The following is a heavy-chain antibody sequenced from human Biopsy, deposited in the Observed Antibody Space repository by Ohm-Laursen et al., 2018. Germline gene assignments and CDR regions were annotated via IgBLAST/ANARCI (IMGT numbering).Heavy chain of an antibody. CDR3: AKGQDLRGGAEYFQH. J-gene: IGHJ1*01. D-gene: IGHD2-15*01. Sequence: SVYASCTVSGYTFSREYFHWVRQVPGRGLEWMWCITLHSGTTKFAQAFQGRVTMTRDTSITTASMELRRLRSDDTAVYYCAKGQDLRGGAEYFQHWGQGALVTVSS. V-gene: IGHV1-2*02. CDR1: GYTFSREY. CDR2: ITLHSGTT.